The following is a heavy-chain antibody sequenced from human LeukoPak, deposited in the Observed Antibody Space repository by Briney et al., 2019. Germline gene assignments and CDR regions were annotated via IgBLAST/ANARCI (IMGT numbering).Heavy chain of an antibody. CDR1: GGSINSYY. D-gene: IGHD1-26*01. V-gene: IGHV4-59*01. CDR3: ARDSGTYYTPYSFDY. Sequence: KPSETLSLTCTVSGGSINSYYWSWIRQPPGKGLEWLGYIYYSGSTDYNPSLRSRVTISVDTSKNQFSLKLTSVTAADTAVYYCARDSGTYYTPYSFDYWGQGTLVTVSS. CDR2: IYYSGST. J-gene: IGHJ4*02.